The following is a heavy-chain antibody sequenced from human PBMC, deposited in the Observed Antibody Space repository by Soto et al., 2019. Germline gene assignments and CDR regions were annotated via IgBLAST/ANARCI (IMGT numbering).Heavy chain of an antibody. J-gene: IGHJ5*02. CDR1: GDSVSSDRAS. CDR3: VRLRGNGWLDL. Sequence: LSQTLSLTCVISGDSVSSDRASWNWIRQSPSRGLEWLAKTYYRSKWSYDYAISVRSRIIIIPDTSRNQFSLQLNSVTPEDTAVYYCVRLRGNGWLDLWGQGTQVTVSS. V-gene: IGHV6-1*01. CDR2: TYYRSKWSY.